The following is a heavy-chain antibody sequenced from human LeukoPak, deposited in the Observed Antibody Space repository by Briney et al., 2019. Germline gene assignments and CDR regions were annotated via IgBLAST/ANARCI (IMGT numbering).Heavy chain of an antibody. V-gene: IGHV3-23*01. CDR1: GFSFSNCA. CDR2: ISGSGGTT. CDR3: TKDPELWTFDS. Sequence: PGGSLRLSCSASGFSFSNCAMSWVRHAPGKGLEWVSSISGSGGTTYYADSVKGRFTISRDNSKNTLFLQLNILRAEDTALYYCTKDPELWTFDSWGQGTLVTVSS. D-gene: IGHD3-10*01. J-gene: IGHJ4*02.